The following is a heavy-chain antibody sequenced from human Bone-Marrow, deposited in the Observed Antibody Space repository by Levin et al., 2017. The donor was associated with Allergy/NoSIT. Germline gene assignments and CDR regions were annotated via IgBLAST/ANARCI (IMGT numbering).Heavy chain of an antibody. D-gene: IGHD3-10*01. Sequence: SETLSLTCAVYGGSFSGYYWSWIRQPPGKGLEWIGEINHSGSTNYNPSLKSRVTISVDTSKNQFSLKLSSVTAADTAVYYCARGGRFGELRTPYNWFDPWGQGTLVTVSS. CDR1: GGSFSGYY. V-gene: IGHV4-34*01. J-gene: IGHJ5*02. CDR3: ARGGRFGELRTPYNWFDP. CDR2: INHSGST.